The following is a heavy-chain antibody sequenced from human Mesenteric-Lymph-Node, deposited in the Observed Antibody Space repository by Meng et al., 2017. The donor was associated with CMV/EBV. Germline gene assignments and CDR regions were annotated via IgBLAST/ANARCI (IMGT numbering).Heavy chain of an antibody. D-gene: IGHD6-19*01. CDR1: NSGA. Sequence: NSGAWNGIRQSPSRGLEWLGRTYDRSKWNNDYAVSVKSRITINPDTSKNQFSLQLNSVTPEDTAVYYCARDPRLGLIAVAVQGYFDLWGRGTLVTVSS. J-gene: IGHJ2*01. CDR3: ARDPRLGLIAVAVQGYFDL. CDR2: TYDRSKWNN. V-gene: IGHV6-1*01.